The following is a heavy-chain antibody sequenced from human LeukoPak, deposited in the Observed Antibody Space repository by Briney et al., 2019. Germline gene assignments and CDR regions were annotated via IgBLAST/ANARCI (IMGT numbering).Heavy chain of an antibody. Sequence: SVKVSCKASGGTFSSYAISWVRQAPGQGLEWMGGIIPIFGTANYAQKFQGRVTITADESTSTAYMELSSLRSEDTAVYYCARGQYYYDSSGLAGNNWFDPWGQGTLVTVSS. CDR1: GGTFSSYA. J-gene: IGHJ5*02. V-gene: IGHV1-69*13. CDR2: IIPIFGTA. D-gene: IGHD3-22*01. CDR3: ARGQYYYDSSGLAGNNWFDP.